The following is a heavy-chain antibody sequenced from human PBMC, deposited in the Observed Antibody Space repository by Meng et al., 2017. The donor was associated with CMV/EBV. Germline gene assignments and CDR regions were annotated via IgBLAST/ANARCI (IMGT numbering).Heavy chain of an antibody. J-gene: IGHJ4*02. CDR1: GFTFSSYW. CDR2: ISYDGSNK. V-gene: IGHV3-30*03. CDR3: ARVAAAVKYYFDY. D-gene: IGHD6-13*01. Sequence: GESLKISCAASGFTFSSYWMHRVRQAPGKGLEWVAVISYDGSNKYYADSVKGRFTISRDNSKNTLYLQMNSLRAEDTAVYYCARVAAAVKYYFDYWGQGTLVTVSS.